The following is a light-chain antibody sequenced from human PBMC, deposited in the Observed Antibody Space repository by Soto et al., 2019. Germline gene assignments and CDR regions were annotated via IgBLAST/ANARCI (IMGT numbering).Light chain of an antibody. CDR3: QQYNSYRWT. CDR2: KAS. CDR1: QSISSW. J-gene: IGKJ1*01. Sequence: DIQMTQSPSTLSASVGDRVTITCRASQSISSWLAWYQQKPGKAPKLLIYKASSLASGVPSRFSGSGSGTDFTLTISSLQPDDFATYYCQQYNSYRWTFGQGTKVEIK. V-gene: IGKV1-5*03.